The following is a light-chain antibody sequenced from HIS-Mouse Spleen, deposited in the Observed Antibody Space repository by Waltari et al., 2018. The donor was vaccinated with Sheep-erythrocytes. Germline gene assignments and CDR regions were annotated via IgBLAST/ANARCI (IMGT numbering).Light chain of an antibody. Sequence: DIQMTQSPSSLSASVGDRVTITCRASQSISSYLNWYQQKPGKAPKLRIYAASSLQSGIPSRFSCSGSGTDFPLTISSLQPEDFATYYCQQSYSTPPLTFGGGTK. J-gene: IGKJ4*01. V-gene: IGKV1-39*01. CDR3: QQSYSTPPLT. CDR1: QSISSY. CDR2: AAS.